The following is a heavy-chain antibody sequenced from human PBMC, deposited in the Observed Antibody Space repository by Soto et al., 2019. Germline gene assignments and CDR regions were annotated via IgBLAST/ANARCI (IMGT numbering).Heavy chain of an antibody. CDR2: IDYTGVT. CDR3: GEVLVGAARLRHPDLDF. Sequence: PSETLSLTCAVSGGSIESNDYFWGWHRQPQGKGLVWIGSIDYTGVTSYDPSLKSRVAISKDTTKNQFSLTMTSVTAADTAVYHCGEVLVGAARLRHPDLDFWGQGILVTVSS. V-gene: IGHV4-39*01. D-gene: IGHD2-15*01. J-gene: IGHJ4*02. CDR1: GGSIESNDYF.